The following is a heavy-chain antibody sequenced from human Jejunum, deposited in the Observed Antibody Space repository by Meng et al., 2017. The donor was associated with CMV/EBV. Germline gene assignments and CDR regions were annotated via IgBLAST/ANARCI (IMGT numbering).Heavy chain of an antibody. CDR1: GYTFTSYD. D-gene: IGHD6-19*01. CDR2: MNPNRGTT. J-gene: IGHJ4*02. CDR3: ATGVADFEY. Sequence: QVQLVQVVAEVKKPGASVKVSCKASGYTFTSYDINWVRQGTGQGLEWMGWMNPNRGTTGYAQKFQGRVTMTRNISKSTAYMDLSSLRSEDTAVYYCATGVADFEYWGQGTLVTVSS. V-gene: IGHV1-8*01.